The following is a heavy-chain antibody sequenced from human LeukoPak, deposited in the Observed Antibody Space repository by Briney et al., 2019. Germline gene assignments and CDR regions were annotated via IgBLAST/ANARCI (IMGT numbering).Heavy chain of an antibody. CDR3: ARGSIAARAFDY. Sequence: SETLSLTCAVYGGSFSGYYWSWIRQPPGKGLEWIGEINHSGSTNYNPSLKSRVTISVDTSKNQFSLKPSSVTAADTAVYYCARGSIAARAFDYWGQGTLVTVSS. D-gene: IGHD6-6*01. CDR1: GGSFSGYY. CDR2: INHSGST. V-gene: IGHV4-34*01. J-gene: IGHJ4*02.